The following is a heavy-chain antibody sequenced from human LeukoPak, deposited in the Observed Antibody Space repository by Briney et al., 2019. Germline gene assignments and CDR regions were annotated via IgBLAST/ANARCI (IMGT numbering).Heavy chain of an antibody. Sequence: EASVTVSCKASGYTFTGYYMHWVRQAPGQGLEWMGWNNPNSGGTNYAQKFQGRVTMTRDTSISTAYMELSRLRSDDTAVYYCARDDGAYYYDSSGYYDAFDIWGQGTMVTVSS. CDR3: ARDDGAYYYDSSGYYDAFDI. V-gene: IGHV1-2*02. D-gene: IGHD3-22*01. CDR1: GYTFTGYY. J-gene: IGHJ3*02. CDR2: NNPNSGGT.